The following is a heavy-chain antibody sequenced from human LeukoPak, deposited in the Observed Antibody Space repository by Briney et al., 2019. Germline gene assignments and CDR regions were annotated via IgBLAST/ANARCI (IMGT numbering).Heavy chain of an antibody. CDR1: GGTFSSYA. V-gene: IGHV1-69*05. J-gene: IGHJ4*02. Sequence: ASVKVSCKASGGTFSSYAISWVRQAPGQGLEWMGRIIPIFGTANYAQKFQGRVTITTDESTSTAYMELSSLRPEDTAVYYCARDRHSSGYPDYWGQGTLVTVSS. CDR2: IIPIFGTA. D-gene: IGHD3-22*01. CDR3: ARDRHSSGYPDY.